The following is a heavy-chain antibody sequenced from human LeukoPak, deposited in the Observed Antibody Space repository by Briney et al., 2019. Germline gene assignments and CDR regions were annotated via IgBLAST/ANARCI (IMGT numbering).Heavy chain of an antibody. CDR2: IYHSGST. Sequence: SETLSLTCAVSGGSISSGGYSWSWIRQPPGKGLEWIGYIYHSGSTYYNPSLKSRVTISVDRSKNQFSLKLSSVTAADTAVYYCAGGVEGDDYGDYTDHKPGYYFDYWGQGTLVTVSS. V-gene: IGHV4-30-2*01. CDR3: AGGVEGDDYGDYTDHKPGYYFDY. CDR1: GGSISSGGYS. D-gene: IGHD4-17*01. J-gene: IGHJ4*02.